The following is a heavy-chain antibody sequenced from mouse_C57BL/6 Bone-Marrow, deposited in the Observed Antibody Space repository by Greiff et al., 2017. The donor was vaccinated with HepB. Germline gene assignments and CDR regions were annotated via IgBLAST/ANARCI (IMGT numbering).Heavy chain of an antibody. V-gene: IGHV1-63*01. CDR3: ARESSRAWFAY. CDR1: GYTFTNYW. D-gene: IGHD6-2*01. J-gene: IGHJ3*01. Sequence: QVQLQQSGAELVRPGTSVKMSCKASGYTFTNYWIGWAKQRPGHGLEWIGDIYPGGGYTNYNEKFKGKATLTADKSSSTAYMQFSSLTSEDSAIYYCARESSRAWFAYWGQGTLVTVSA. CDR2: IYPGGGYT.